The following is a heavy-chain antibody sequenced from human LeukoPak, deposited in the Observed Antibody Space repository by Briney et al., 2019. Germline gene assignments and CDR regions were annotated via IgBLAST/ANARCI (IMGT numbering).Heavy chain of an antibody. D-gene: IGHD3-10*02. CDR1: GFTFSGSA. Sequence: PGGSLRLSCAASGFTFSGSAMHWVRQASGKGLEWVGRIRSKANSYATAYAASVKGRFTISRDDSKNTAYLQMNSLKTEDTAVYYCARATGLYYYLPPHFDYWGQGTLVTVSS. CDR3: ARATGLYYYLPPHFDY. V-gene: IGHV3-73*01. J-gene: IGHJ4*02. CDR2: IRSKANSYAT.